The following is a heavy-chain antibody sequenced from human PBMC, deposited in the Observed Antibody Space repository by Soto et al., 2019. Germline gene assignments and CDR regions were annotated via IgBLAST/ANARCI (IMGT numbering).Heavy chain of an antibody. CDR2: ISAYNGNT. D-gene: IGHD5-18*01. Sequence: ASVKVSCKASGYTFTSYGISWVRQAPGQGLEWMGWISAYNGNTNYAQKLQGRVTMTTDTSTSTAYMELRSLRSDDTAVYYCARDSGPWIQQWLDTNWFDPWGQGTLVTVSS. J-gene: IGHJ5*02. CDR3: ARDSGPWIQQWLDTNWFDP. CDR1: GYTFTSYG. V-gene: IGHV1-18*01.